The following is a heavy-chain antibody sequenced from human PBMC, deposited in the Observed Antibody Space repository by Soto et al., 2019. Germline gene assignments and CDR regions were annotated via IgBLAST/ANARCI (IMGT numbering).Heavy chain of an antibody. CDR1: GFDFGDYY. CDR3: VRPYYSSSWFPFDR. V-gene: IGHV3-11*01. CDR2: IDSGDGTT. D-gene: IGHD6-13*01. J-gene: IGHJ4*02. Sequence: LRLSCTGAGFDFGDYYMSWIRQAPGKGLEWVSYIDSGDGTTYYTDSVKGRFTISRDNAKKTVYLQMSSLRVEDTALYYCVRPYYSSSWFPFDRWGQGTLVTVSS.